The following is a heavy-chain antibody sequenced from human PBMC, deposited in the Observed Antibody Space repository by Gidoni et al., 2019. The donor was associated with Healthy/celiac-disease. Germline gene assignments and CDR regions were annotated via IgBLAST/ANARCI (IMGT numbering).Heavy chain of an antibody. Sequence: QLQLQESGPGLVKPSETLSLTCTVSGGSISSSSYYWGWIRQPPGKGLEWIGSIYYSGSTYYNPSLKSRVTISVDTSKNQFSLKLSSVTAADTAVYYCARRGDYGYWGNWFDPWGQGTLVTVSS. D-gene: IGHD4-17*01. CDR2: IYYSGST. J-gene: IGHJ5*02. CDR1: GGSISSSSYY. V-gene: IGHV4-39*01. CDR3: ARRGDYGYWGNWFDP.